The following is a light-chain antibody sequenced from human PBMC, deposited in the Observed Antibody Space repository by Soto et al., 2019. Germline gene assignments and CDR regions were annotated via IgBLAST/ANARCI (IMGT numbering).Light chain of an antibody. CDR2: DAS. V-gene: IGKV3-11*01. CDR3: QQRSNWPGT. Sequence: EIVLTQSPATLSLSPGERATLSCRASQSVSSYLAWYQQKPGQAPRLLIYDASNRATGIPARFSGSGSGTGFTLTISSLEPEDFAVYYCQQRSNWPGTFGPGTKVDIK. CDR1: QSVSSY. J-gene: IGKJ3*01.